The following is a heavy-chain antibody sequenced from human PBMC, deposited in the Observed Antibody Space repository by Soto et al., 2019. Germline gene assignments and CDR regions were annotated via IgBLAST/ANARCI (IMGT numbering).Heavy chain of an antibody. D-gene: IGHD3-3*01. CDR1: GGPFSANY. V-gene: IGHV4-34*01. J-gene: IGHJ6*03. CDR2: INHNGRT. CDR3: ARVFWSELLGSNYMDV. Sequence: SETLSLTCAVYGGPFSANYWGWIRQPPGKGLEWIGEINHNGRTNYNPSLKSRVTISVDTSKNQFSLRLSSVAAADTAVYYCARVFWSELLGSNYMDVWGKGTTVTVSS.